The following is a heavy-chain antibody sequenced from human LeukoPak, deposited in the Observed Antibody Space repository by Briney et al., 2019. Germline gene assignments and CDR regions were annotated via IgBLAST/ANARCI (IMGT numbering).Heavy chain of an antibody. D-gene: IGHD6-19*01. CDR3: AKARLSTGWAYSDY. V-gene: IGHV3-23*01. CDR1: GFTFSGYA. Sequence: PGGSLRLSCAASGFTFSGYAMSLVRQPPGRGLWRVSATVGGGGTTFYADSVKGRFTISRDNSKNTVFLQMNSLRAEDTAVYFCAKARLSTGWAYSDYWGQGTLVTVSS. J-gene: IGHJ4*02. CDR2: TVGGGGTT.